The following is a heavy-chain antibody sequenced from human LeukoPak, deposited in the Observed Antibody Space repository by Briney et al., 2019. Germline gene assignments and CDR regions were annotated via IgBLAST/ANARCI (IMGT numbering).Heavy chain of an antibody. D-gene: IGHD3-3*01. CDR2: INHSGST. J-gene: IGHJ6*02. Sequence: PSETLSLTCAVYGGSFSGYYWSWIRQPPGKGLEWIGEINHSGSTNYDPSLKSRVTISVDTSKNQFSLKLSSVTAADTAVYYCAREEVRQDFWSGYPPQYYYYGMDVWGQGTTVTVSS. CDR3: AREEVRQDFWSGYPPQYYYYGMDV. V-gene: IGHV4-34*01. CDR1: GGSFSGYY.